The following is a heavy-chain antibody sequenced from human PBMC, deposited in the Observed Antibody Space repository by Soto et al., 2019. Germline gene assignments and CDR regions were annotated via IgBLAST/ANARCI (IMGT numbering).Heavy chain of an antibody. J-gene: IGHJ4*02. V-gene: IGHV3-9*01. CDR3: ARNSEHFDY. CDR1: GFTFDDYA. Sequence: PGGSLRLSCATSGFTFDDYAMHWVRQIPGKGLDWVSGISWNSGSIAYADSVKGRFTISRDNAENSVYLQMNSLRAEDTALYYCARNSEHFDYWGQGIMVTVSS. D-gene: IGHD3-3*02. CDR2: ISWNSGSI.